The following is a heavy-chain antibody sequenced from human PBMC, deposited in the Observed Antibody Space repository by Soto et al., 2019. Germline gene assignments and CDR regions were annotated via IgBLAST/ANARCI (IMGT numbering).Heavy chain of an antibody. CDR1: GYTFTSYD. Sequence: QVQLVQSGAEVKKPGASVKVSCKASGYTFTSYDINWVRQATGQGLEWMGWMNPNSGNTGYAQKFQDRVTMTRNTSLSTAYTELSSLKSEDTAVYYCARTLYCDNVDYWGQGTLVTVSS. J-gene: IGHJ4*02. CDR2: MNPNSGNT. CDR3: ARTLYCDNVDY. V-gene: IGHV1-8*01. D-gene: IGHD4-17*01.